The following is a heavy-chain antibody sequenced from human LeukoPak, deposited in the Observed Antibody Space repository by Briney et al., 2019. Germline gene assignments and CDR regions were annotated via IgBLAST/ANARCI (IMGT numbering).Heavy chain of an antibody. CDR1: GYTFTSYD. V-gene: IGHV1-8*01. CDR3: ARGLRPYYYDSSGYYYRY. CDR2: MNPNSGNT. Sequence: ASVKVSCKASGYTFTSYDINWVRQATGQGLEWMGWMNPNSGNTGYAQKFQGRVTMTRNTSISTAYMELSSLRSEDTAVYYCARGLRPYYYDSSGYYYRYWGQGTLVTVPS. J-gene: IGHJ4*02. D-gene: IGHD3-22*01.